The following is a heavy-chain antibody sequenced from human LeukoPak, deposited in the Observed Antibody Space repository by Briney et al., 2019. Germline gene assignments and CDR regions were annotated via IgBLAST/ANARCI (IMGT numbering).Heavy chain of an antibody. Sequence: ASVTVSCKASGYTFTSYGISWVRQAPGQGLEWMGWISAYNGNTNYAQKLQGRVTMNTDTSTSTAYMELRSLRSDDTAVYYCARDLRDGYNHYYYYGMDVWGQGTTVTVS. CDR1: GYTFTSYG. D-gene: IGHD5-24*01. V-gene: IGHV1-18*01. CDR2: ISAYNGNT. CDR3: ARDLRDGYNHYYYYGMDV. J-gene: IGHJ6*02.